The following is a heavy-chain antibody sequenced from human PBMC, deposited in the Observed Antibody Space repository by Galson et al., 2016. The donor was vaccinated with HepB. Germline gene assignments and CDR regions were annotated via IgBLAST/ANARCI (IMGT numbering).Heavy chain of an antibody. Sequence: SVKVSCKASGYTFTNYAIHWVRQAPGQRLEWMGWINAGNGNTKYSQRFQGRVTITRDTSASTAYVELNSLRSEDTAVYYCARVTVYSGSYYYAFEIWGQGTMVTVSS. V-gene: IGHV1-3*01. CDR3: ARVTVYSGSYYYAFEI. CDR1: GYTFTNYA. D-gene: IGHD1-26*01. CDR2: INAGNGNT. J-gene: IGHJ3*02.